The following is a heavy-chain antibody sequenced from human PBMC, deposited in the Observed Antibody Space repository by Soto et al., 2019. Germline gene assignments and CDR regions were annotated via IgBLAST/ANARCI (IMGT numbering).Heavy chain of an antibody. CDR1: GFSFDKYA. J-gene: IGHJ4*02. CDR3: ARRTSFLGAFDY. CDR2: VAAGGGHT. D-gene: IGHD3-16*02. V-gene: IGHV3-23*01. Sequence: GGSLRLSCVASGFSFDKYAMAWVRQAPGKGLEWVSHVAAGGGHTYYAESVKGRFTISRDNSKNTLFLQINTLRADDTAIYFCARRTSFLGAFDYWGQGVLVTVSS.